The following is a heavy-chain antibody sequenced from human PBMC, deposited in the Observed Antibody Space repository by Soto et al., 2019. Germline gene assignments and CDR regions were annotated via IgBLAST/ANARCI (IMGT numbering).Heavy chain of an antibody. CDR2: ISSDGTSR. CDR3: AKVRVRDYYYYAMDV. J-gene: IGHJ6*02. D-gene: IGHD4-4*01. Sequence: PGGSLRLSCAASGFTFSSYGMHWVRQAPGKGLEWVAVISSDGTSRFYADSVKGRFTISRDNSKNTLYLQMNSLRAEDTAMYYCAKVRVRDYYYYAMDVWGQGTTVT. V-gene: IGHV3-30*18. CDR1: GFTFSSYG.